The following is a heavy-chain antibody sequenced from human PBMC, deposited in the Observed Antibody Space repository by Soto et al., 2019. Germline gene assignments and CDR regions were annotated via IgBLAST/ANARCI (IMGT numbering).Heavy chain of an antibody. V-gene: IGHV1-69*13. CDR1: GGTLSSYA. CDR3: ARDLYCSGGSCYGFDAFDI. Sequence: ASVEVSSKASGGTLSSYAISWVRQAPGQGLEWMGGIIPIFGTANYAQKFQGRVTITADESTSTAYMELSSLRSEDTAVYYCARDLYCSGGSCYGFDAFDIWGQGTMVTVSS. D-gene: IGHD2-15*01. J-gene: IGHJ3*02. CDR2: IIPIFGTA.